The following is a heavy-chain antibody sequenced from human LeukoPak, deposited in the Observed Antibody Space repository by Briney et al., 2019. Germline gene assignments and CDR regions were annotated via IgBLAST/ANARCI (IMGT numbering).Heavy chain of an antibody. CDR3: AREYYGSGSYYNGGY. CDR1: GFTFDDYG. J-gene: IGHJ4*02. D-gene: IGHD3-10*01. Sequence: GGSLRHFCAASGFTFDDYGMSWVRQVPGKGLEWVSGINWNGGRTGYADSVKGRFTISRDNAKKSLYVQMNSLRAEDTALYYCAREYYGSGSYYNGGYWGQGTLVTVSS. V-gene: IGHV3-20*04. CDR2: INWNGGRT.